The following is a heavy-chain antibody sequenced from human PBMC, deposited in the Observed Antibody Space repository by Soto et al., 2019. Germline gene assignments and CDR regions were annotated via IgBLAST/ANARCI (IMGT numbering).Heavy chain of an antibody. V-gene: IGHV1-18*01. CDR1: GYTNTSKG. J-gene: IGHJ4*02. CDR2: INAYSGNT. D-gene: IGHD3-22*01. Sequence: GASVKATSKAPGYTNTSKGLSWVRQAPGQGLEWMGWINAYSGNTNYAQKLQGRVTMTTDTSTSTAYMELRSLRSDVTAAYYCARKEGSSGYYGYWGEGTQVTVSS. CDR3: ARKEGSSGYYGY.